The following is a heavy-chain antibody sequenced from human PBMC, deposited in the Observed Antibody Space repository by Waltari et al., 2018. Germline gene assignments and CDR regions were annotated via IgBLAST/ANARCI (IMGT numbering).Heavy chain of an antibody. D-gene: IGHD2-15*01. CDR1: GGSISSGSYY. CDR2: IYTSGST. J-gene: IGHJ4*02. V-gene: IGHV4-61*09. CDR3: AQGVVAAIGDY. Sequence: QVQLQESGPGLVKPSQTLSLTCTVSGGSISSGSYYWSWIRQPAGKGLEWIGYIYTSGSTNYNPSLKMRVTISVDTSKNQFSLKLSAVTAADTAVYYCAQGVVAAIGDYWGQGTLVTVSS.